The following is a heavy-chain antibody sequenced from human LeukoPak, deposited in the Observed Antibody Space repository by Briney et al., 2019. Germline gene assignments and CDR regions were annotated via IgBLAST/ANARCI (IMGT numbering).Heavy chain of an antibody. CDR1: GGSISSYY. D-gene: IGHD4-17*01. CDR3: ARFPVTLDAFDI. J-gene: IGHJ3*02. V-gene: IGHV4-59*01. Sequence: SETLSLTCTVSGGSISSYYWSWIRQPPGKGLEWIGYIYYSGSTNYNPSLKSRVTISVDTSKNQFSLKLSSVTAADTAVYYCARFPVTLDAFDIWGRGTMVTVSS. CDR2: IYYSGST.